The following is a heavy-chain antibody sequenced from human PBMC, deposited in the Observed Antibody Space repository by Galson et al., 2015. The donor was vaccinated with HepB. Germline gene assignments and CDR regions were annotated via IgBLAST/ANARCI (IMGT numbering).Heavy chain of an antibody. D-gene: IGHD3-22*01. CDR2: ISWNSGYI. J-gene: IGHJ6*02. CDR3: AKAISPSSSWYGYYYYYGMDV. Sequence: SLRLSCAASGFSFDDYAMHWVRQVPGKGLEWVSGISWNSGYIGYADSVKGRFTISRDNAKNSLYLQMNSLGDEDTALYYCAKAISPSSSWYGYYYYYGMDVWGQGTTVTVSS. V-gene: IGHV3-9*01. CDR1: GFSFDDYA.